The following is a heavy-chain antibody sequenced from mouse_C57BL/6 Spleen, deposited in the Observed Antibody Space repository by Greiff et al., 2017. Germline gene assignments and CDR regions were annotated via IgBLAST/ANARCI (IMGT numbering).Heavy chain of an antibody. V-gene: IGHV14-1*01. CDR2: IEPGGGDT. CDR3: TRNYGSSHWYFDV. Sequence: VQLQQSGAELVRPGASVTLSCTASGFNFKDYYMHWVQQRPEQGLEWIGRIEPGGGDTEYAPKFPGKATRTADTTSNTSYLQLSSLTSEDTVVYYGTRNYGSSHWYFDVWGTGTTVTVSS. D-gene: IGHD1-1*01. J-gene: IGHJ1*03. CDR1: GFNFKDYY.